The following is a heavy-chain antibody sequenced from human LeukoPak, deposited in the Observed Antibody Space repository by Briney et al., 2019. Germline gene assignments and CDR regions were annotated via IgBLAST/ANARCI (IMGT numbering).Heavy chain of an antibody. CDR1: GYTFTGYY. J-gene: IGHJ1*01. CDR2: INPNSGGT. CDR3: ARDPRLHTGGDKYFQH. Sequence: GASVKVSCKASGYTFTGYYMHWVRQAPGQGLEWMGWINPNSGGTNYAQKFQGRVTMTRDTSISTAYMELSRLRSDDTAVYYCARDPRLHTGGDKYFQHWGQGTLVTVSS. V-gene: IGHV1-2*02. D-gene: IGHD1-26*01.